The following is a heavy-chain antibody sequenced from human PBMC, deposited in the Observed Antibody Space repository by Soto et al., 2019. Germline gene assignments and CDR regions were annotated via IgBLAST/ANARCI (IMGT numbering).Heavy chain of an antibody. J-gene: IGHJ6*02. CDR2: IIPMFGTT. D-gene: IGHD3-22*01. V-gene: IGHV1-69*01. Sequence: QVQLVQSGAEVKKPGSSVKVSCKASGGTFNNCAISWVRQAPGQGLEWMGGIIPMFGTTNYAQKFQGRVTITADESTSTAYMELSSLSSEDTAVYYCARDRSFRAVITTYGKDIWGQGTTVTVSS. CDR1: GGTFNNCA. CDR3: ARDRSFRAVITTYGKDI.